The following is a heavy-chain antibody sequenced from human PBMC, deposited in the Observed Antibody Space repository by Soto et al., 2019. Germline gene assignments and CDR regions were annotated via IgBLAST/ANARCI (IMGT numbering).Heavy chain of an antibody. J-gene: IGHJ4*02. CDR2: IIPILGIA. CDR1: GGTFSSYT. D-gene: IGHD6-13*01. Sequence: QVQLVQSGAEVKKPGSSVKVSCKASGGTFSSYTISWVRQAPGQGLEWMGRIIPILGIANYAPKFQGRVTITPDKSTSTAYMELGSLGSEDPAVFYCARDGQQLGENYWGQGTLVTVSS. V-gene: IGHV1-69*08. CDR3: ARDGQQLGENY.